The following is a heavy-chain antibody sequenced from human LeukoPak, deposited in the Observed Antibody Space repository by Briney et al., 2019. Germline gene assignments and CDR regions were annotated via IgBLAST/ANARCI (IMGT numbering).Heavy chain of an antibody. CDR2: INWNSDNV. V-gene: IGHV3-9*01. CDR3: AKESYGSKSYDTDRYFDQ. D-gene: IGHD3-10*01. J-gene: IGHJ4*02. Sequence: GGSLRLSCVASGFMFDDYAMHWVRQVPGRGLEWVSGINWNSDNVAYADSVKGRFTISRDNAKNSLYLQMNSLTTEDTALYYCAKESYGSKSYDTDRYFDQWGQGTLVTVSS. CDR1: GFMFDDYA.